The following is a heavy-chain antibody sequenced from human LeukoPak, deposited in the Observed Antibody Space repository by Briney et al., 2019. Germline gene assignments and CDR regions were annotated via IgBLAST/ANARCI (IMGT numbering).Heavy chain of an antibody. CDR1: GFTFSSYW. D-gene: IGHD2-2*01. CDR3: AKGIYCSSTSCYFPAYYYYYGMDV. Sequence: GGSLRLSCAASGFTFSSYWMSWVRQAPGKGLECVSAISGSGGSTYYADSVKGRFTISRDNSKNTLYLQMNSLRAEDTAVYYCAKGIYCSSTSCYFPAYYYYYGMDVWGQGTTVTVSS. CDR2: ISGSGGST. V-gene: IGHV3-23*01. J-gene: IGHJ6*02.